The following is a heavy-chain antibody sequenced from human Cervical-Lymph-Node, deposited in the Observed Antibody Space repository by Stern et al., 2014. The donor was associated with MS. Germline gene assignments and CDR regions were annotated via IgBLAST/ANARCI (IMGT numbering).Heavy chain of an antibody. D-gene: IGHD3-9*01. CDR1: GGTFSSHT. J-gene: IGHJ3*02. Sequence: QVQLVQSGAAMKKPGSSVKVSCKASGGTFSSHTLNGVRQAPGQGLELMGRILPMLDMTNYAQNFQGRITITGDKSTSAAYMELSGLRSEDTAVYYCARDEDYDVLNGLHSDAFDIWGQGTLVTVSS. V-gene: IGHV1-69*08. CDR2: ILPMLDMT. CDR3: ARDEDYDVLNGLHSDAFDI.